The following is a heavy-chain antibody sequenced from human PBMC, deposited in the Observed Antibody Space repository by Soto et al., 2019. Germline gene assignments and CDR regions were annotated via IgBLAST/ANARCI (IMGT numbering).Heavy chain of an antibody. D-gene: IGHD4-17*01. Sequence: SETLSLTCTVSGGSINTYYWSWMRQPPGKGLEWIGSISHSGTTSYSPSLTSRVSISVDTSKNQVSLKLTSVTAADTAVYFCARVTMVIRDSDHFGVDVWGHGTTVTVSS. V-gene: IGHV4-59*08. CDR2: ISHSGTT. CDR1: GGSINTYY. J-gene: IGHJ6*02. CDR3: ARVTMVIRDSDHFGVDV.